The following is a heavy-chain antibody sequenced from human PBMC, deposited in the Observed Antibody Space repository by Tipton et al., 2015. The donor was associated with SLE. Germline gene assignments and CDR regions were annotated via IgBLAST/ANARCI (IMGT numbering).Heavy chain of an antibody. Sequence: TLSLTCNVSGYYVTSDYWGWIRQSPAKGLEWLGNIFHNGNTFYNPSLKSRITISIDTSKNQFSLNLSSVTAADTAVYYCATGSGRYLVDQWGQGTLVSVSS. J-gene: IGHJ4*02. CDR2: IFHNGNT. V-gene: IGHV4-38-2*02. CDR1: GYYVTSDY. CDR3: ATGSGRYLVDQ. D-gene: IGHD6-13*01.